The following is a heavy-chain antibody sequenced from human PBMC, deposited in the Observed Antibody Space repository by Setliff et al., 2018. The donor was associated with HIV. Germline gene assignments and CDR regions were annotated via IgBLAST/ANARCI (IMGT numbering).Heavy chain of an antibody. J-gene: IGHJ4*02. CDR3: TRHWRGGLDY. CDR2: IYYSGST. Sequence: SETLSLTCTVSGDSITSGGYYWGWIRQPPGKGLEWIGSIYYSGSTYYNPSLKSRVTISVDTSKNQFSLKMSSVTAADTAVYYCTRHWRGGLDYWGQGTLVTVSS. V-gene: IGHV4-39*01. CDR1: GDSITSGGYY. D-gene: IGHD1-1*01.